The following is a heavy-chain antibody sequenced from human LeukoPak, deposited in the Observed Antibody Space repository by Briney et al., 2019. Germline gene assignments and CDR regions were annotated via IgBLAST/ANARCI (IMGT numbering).Heavy chain of an antibody. J-gene: IGHJ5*02. CDR2: INPYNGDT. Sequence: GASVKVSCKASAYTFTTYGISWVRQAPGQGLEWMGWINPYNGDTNYAQKLQGRVTMTTDTSTSTAYMELSSLRSEDTAVYYCARERAPGIAAPLFDPWGEGTLVTVSS. CDR1: AYTFTTYG. V-gene: IGHV1-18*01. D-gene: IGHD6-13*01. CDR3: ARERAPGIAAPLFDP.